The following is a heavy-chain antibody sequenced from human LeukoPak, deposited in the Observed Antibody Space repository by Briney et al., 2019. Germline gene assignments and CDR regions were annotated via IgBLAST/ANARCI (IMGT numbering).Heavy chain of an antibody. J-gene: IGHJ4*02. D-gene: IGHD6-19*01. CDR2: ISYDGSDK. Sequence: PGRSLRLSCAASGFTFSSYAMHWVRQAPGKGLEWVAIISYDGSDKYYADSVKGRLTISRDNSKSTLYLQMISLRTEDTAVYYCARADGSVAGPPSGHWGQRTLVTVSS. CDR3: ARADGSVAGPPSGH. CDR1: GFTFSSYA. V-gene: IGHV3-30-3*01.